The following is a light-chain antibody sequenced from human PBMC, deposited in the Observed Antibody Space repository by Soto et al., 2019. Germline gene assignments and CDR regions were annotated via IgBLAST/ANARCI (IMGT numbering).Light chain of an antibody. J-gene: IGLJ1*01. Sequence: QSALTQPASVSGSPGQSITISCTGTSSDVGSYDLVSWYQQPPGKAPKLMIYEDTKRPSGISTRFSGSKSGNAASLPISGLQAEDEADYYCCSYAGSGTFGFGTGTKVTVL. CDR3: CSYAGSGTFG. V-gene: IGLV2-23*01. CDR2: EDT. CDR1: SSDVGSYDL.